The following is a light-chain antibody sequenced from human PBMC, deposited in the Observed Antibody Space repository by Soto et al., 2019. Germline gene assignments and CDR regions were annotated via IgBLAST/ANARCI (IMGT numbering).Light chain of an antibody. CDR3: QQRSNWPPII. V-gene: IGKV3-11*01. CDR2: DAS. CDR1: QSVSSY. Sequence: EIVLTQSPVTLSLSPGERATLSCRASQSVSSYLAWYQQKPGQAPRLLIYDASNRATGIPARFSGSGSGTDFTLTIDNLEPEDFAVYYCQQRSNWPPIIFGQGTRLEIK. J-gene: IGKJ5*01.